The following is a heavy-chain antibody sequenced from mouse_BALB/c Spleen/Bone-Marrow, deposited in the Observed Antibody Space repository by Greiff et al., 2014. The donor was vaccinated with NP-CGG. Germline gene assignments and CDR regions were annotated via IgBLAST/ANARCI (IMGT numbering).Heavy chain of an antibody. CDR3: TRWNYYGSSYDY. V-gene: IGHV1-5*01. Sequence: DVQLVESGTVLARPGASVKMSCKASGYTFTSYWMHWVKQRPGQGLEWIGAIYPGNSDTSYNQKFKGKAKLTAVTSTSTAYMELSSLTNEDSAVYYCTRWNYYGSSYDYWGQGTTLTVSS. J-gene: IGHJ2*01. D-gene: IGHD1-1*01. CDR2: IYPGNSDT. CDR1: GYTFTSYW.